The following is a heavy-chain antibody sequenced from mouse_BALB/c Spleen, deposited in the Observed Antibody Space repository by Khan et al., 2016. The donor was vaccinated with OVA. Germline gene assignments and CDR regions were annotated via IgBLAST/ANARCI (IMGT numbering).Heavy chain of an antibody. CDR2: IWSGGIT. CDR3: AKNRNGYFDY. Sequence: QVQLKQLGPGLVQPSQSLSITCTVSGFSLTNYGVHWVRQSPGKGLEWLGVIWSGGITDYNETFISRLSISKDISKSQVFFKMNSLQANDTARYYCAKNRNGYFDYWGQGTTLTVSS. D-gene: IGHD1-1*02. J-gene: IGHJ2*01. V-gene: IGHV2-2*02. CDR1: GFSLTNYG.